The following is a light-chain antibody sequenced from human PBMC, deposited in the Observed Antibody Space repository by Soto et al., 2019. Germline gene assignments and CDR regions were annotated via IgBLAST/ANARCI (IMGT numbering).Light chain of an antibody. J-gene: IGLJ3*02. CDR1: SSNIGAGYD. CDR2: GNS. V-gene: IGLV1-40*01. Sequence: QSVLTQPPSVSGAPGQRVTISCTGSSSNIGAGYDVHWYQQLPGTAPKLLIYGNSNRPSGVPDRFSGSKSGTSASLAITGLQAEDEADYYCQSHDSSLSVLWVSGGGTKLTVL. CDR3: QSHDSSLSVLWV.